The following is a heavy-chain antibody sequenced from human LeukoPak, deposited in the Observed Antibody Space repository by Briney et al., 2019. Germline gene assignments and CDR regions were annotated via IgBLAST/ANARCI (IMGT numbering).Heavy chain of an antibody. V-gene: IGHV5-51*01. CDR2: IYPGDSDT. CDR1: GYSFTSYW. J-gene: IGHJ4*02. CDR3: ARRRIDHNYDFWL. D-gene: IGHD3-3*01. Sequence: GESLKISCKGSGYSFTSYWIGWVCQMPGKGLEWMGIIYPGDSDTRYSPSFQGQVTISADRSISTAYLQWSSLKASDTAMYYCARRRIDHNYDFWLWGQGTLVTVSS.